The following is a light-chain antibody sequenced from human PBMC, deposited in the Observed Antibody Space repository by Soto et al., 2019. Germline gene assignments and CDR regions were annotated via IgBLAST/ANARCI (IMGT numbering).Light chain of an antibody. V-gene: IGKV1-13*02. CDR2: DAS. Sequence: AIQFTQSPSSLSASVGDRVTITCRASQGISSALAWYQQKPGKAPKLLIYDASSLESGVPSRFSGSGSGTDFTLTISSMQPEDFANYYCQQYNEIPWTFGQGTKVDIK. J-gene: IGKJ1*01. CDR1: QGISSA. CDR3: QQYNEIPWT.